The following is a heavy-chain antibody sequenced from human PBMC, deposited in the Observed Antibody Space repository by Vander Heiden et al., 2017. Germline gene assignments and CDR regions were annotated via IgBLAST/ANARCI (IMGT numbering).Heavy chain of an antibody. CDR2: INHSGST. J-gene: IGHJ5*02. CDR1: GGSFSGYY. CDR3: ARAGYDILSNWFDP. V-gene: IGHV4-34*01. Sequence: QVQLQQWGAGLLKPSETLSLTCAVYGGSFSGYYWSWIRQPPGKGLEWIGEINHSGSTNYNPSLKSRVTISVDTSKNQFSLKLSSVTAADTAVYYCARAGYDILSNWFDPWGQGTLVTVSS. D-gene: IGHD3-9*01.